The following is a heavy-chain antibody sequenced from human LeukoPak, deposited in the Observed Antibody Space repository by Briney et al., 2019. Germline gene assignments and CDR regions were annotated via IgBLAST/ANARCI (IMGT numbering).Heavy chain of an antibody. CDR1: GYTFTSYD. D-gene: IGHD4-11*01. J-gene: IGHJ6*02. Sequence: GSVKVSCKASGYTFTSYDINWVRQAPGQGLEWMGWIRGYNGNANYAQKLQGRVTMTTDTSTSTAYMELRSLRSDDTAVYYCARVLTTSLLYYYYGMDVWGQGTTVTVSS. CDR3: ARVLTTSLLYYYYGMDV. V-gene: IGHV1-18*01. CDR2: IRGYNGNA.